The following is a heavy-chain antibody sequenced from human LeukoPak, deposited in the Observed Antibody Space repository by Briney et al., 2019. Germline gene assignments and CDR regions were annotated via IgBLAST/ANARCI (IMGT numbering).Heavy chain of an antibody. CDR3: ARHGDYDWYFDL. CDR2: ISYSGST. V-gene: IGHV4-39*01. J-gene: IGHJ2*01. D-gene: IGHD4/OR15-4a*01. Sequence: PSETLSLTCTVSGGSISSSSYYWGWIRQPPGKGLEWIGSISYSGSTYYNPSLKGRVTISVDTSKNQFSLKLSSVTAADTAVYYCARHGDYDWYFDLWGRGTLVTVSS. CDR1: GGSISSSSYY.